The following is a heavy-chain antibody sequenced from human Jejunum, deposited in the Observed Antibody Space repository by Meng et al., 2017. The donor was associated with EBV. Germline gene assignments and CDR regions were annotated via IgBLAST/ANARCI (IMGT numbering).Heavy chain of an antibody. Sequence: VRRQESGPGLVKPPDTLSLTWSGCGGAVSSGGYYWSWIRQPPGKGLEWIGYIYNSESTNYKSSLKSRVTISADTSKNQFSLRLSSVTAADTAVYYCARDQNGSYFAYWGQGTLVTVSS. CDR1: GGAVSSGGYY. CDR3: ARDQNGSYFAY. CDR2: IYNSEST. V-gene: IGHV4-61*08. J-gene: IGHJ4*02. D-gene: IGHD1-26*01.